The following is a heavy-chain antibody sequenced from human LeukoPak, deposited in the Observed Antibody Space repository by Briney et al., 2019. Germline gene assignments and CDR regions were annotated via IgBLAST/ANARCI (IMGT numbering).Heavy chain of an antibody. CDR2: ISGSGGTT. CDR1: GFTFSAYA. CDR3: AKSYYDFWSGQDHFDY. Sequence: GGSLRLSCAASGFTFSAYAMAWVRQAPGKGLEWVSTISGSGGTTYSADSVKGRFTISRDNSKNTLYLQMNSLRAEDTAVYYCAKSYYDFWSGQDHFDYWGQGTLVTVSS. D-gene: IGHD3-3*01. J-gene: IGHJ4*02. V-gene: IGHV3-23*01.